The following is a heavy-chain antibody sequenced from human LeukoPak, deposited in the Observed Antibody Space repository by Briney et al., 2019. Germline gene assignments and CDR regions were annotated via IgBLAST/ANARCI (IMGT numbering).Heavy chain of an antibody. V-gene: IGHV1-2*02. D-gene: IGHD4-17*01. J-gene: IGHJ4*02. CDR3: TRGPIMGFHDYGVSQRD. CDR2: INPNSGGT. CDR1: GYTFTGYY. Sequence: ASVKVSCKASGYTFTGYYMHWVRQAPGQGLEWMGWINPNSGGTNYAQKFQGRVTMTRDTSISTAYMELSRLRSDDTAVYYCTRGPIMGFHDYGVSQRDWGQGTLVTVSS.